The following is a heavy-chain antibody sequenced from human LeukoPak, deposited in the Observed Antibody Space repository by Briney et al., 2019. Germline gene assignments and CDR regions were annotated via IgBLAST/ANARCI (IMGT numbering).Heavy chain of an antibody. V-gene: IGHV3-74*01. CDR1: GFTFSSYW. J-gene: IGHJ5*02. CDR2: IKSDGSYT. D-gene: IGHD3-10*01. CDR3: SRDFGGA. Sequence: GGSLRLSCAASGFTFSSYWMHWVREAPGKGLVWVSRIKSDGSYTSYADSVKGRFTISRDNAKNTLYLQMNSLRAEDTAVYYCSRDFGGALGQGTLVTVSS.